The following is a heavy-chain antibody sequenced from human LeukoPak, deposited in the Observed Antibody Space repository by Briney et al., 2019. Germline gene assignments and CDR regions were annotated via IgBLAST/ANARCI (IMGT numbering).Heavy chain of an antibody. J-gene: IGHJ6*02. V-gene: IGHV1-69*04. D-gene: IGHD3-9*01. CDR2: IIPIFGIA. CDR1: GGTFSSYA. CDR3: ARAFVLRYFDWLSYGMDV. Sequence: SVKVSCKASGGTFSSYAISWVRQAPGQGLEWMGRIIPIFGIANYAQKFQGRVTITADKSTSTAYMELSSLRSEDTAVYYCARAFVLRYFDWLSYGMDVWGQGTTLTVSS.